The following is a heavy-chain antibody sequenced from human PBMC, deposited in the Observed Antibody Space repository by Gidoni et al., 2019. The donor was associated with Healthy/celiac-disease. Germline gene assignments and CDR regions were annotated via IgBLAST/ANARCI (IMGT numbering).Heavy chain of an antibody. J-gene: IGHJ4*02. Sequence: QVQLQQWGAGLLTPSETLSLTCAVYGGSFSGYYWSWIRQPPGKGLEWIGEINHSGSTNYNPSLKSRVTISVDTSKNQFSLKLSSVTAADTAVYYCARGGYSGYGYWGQGTLVTVSS. V-gene: IGHV4-34*01. CDR2: INHSGST. D-gene: IGHD5-12*01. CDR3: ARGGYSGYGY. CDR1: GGSFSGYY.